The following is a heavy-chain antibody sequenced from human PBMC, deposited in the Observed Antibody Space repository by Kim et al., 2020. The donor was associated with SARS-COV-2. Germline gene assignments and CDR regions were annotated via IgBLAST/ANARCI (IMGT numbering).Heavy chain of an antibody. CDR1: GFTFSSYD. Sequence: GGSLRLSCAASGFTFSSYDMHWVRQATGKGLEWVSAIGTAGDAYYAGSVKGRFTISRENAKNSLYLQMNSLRAGDTAVYYCARAPARETYLDYWGQGTLVTVSS. CDR2: IGTAGDA. V-gene: IGHV3-13*01. D-gene: IGHD3-10*01. CDR3: ARAPARETYLDY. J-gene: IGHJ4*02.